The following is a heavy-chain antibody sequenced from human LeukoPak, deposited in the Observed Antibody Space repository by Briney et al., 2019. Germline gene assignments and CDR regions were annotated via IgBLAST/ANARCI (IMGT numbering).Heavy chain of an antibody. V-gene: IGHV4-59*01. CDR3: ARVLFSGGYSNNWFDP. J-gene: IGHJ5*02. CDR2: IYYSGST. CDR1: GGSISSYY. Sequence: SETLSLTCTVSGGSISSYYWSWIRQPPGKGLEWIGYIYYSGSTNYNPSLKSRVTISVDTSKNQFSLKLSSVTAADTAVYYCARVLFSGGYSNNWFDPWGQGTLVTVSS. D-gene: IGHD1-26*01.